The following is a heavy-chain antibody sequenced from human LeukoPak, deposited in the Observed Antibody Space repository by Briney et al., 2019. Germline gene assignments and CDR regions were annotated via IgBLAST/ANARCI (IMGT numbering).Heavy chain of an antibody. V-gene: IGHV3-7*03. D-gene: IGHD3-22*01. CDR1: GFSFSTYW. Sequence: GGSLRLSCAASGFSFSTYWMAWVRQAPGKGLEWVGNIHKDGRVMFYAASVKGRFTIPRDNAKNSLYLDMNSLRDEDTAIYYCASSHDSSGNDWGQGTLVTVTS. CDR3: ASSHDSSGND. CDR2: IHKDGRVM. J-gene: IGHJ4*02.